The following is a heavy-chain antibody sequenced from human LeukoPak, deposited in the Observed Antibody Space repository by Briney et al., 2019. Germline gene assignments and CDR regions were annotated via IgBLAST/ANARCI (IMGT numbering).Heavy chain of an antibody. CDR3: TTDRTARDAFDI. D-gene: IGHD5-18*01. CDR2: IKSKTDGGTT. V-gene: IGHV3-15*01. Sequence: GGSLRLSCAASGFTFSSYWMSWVRQAPGKGLEWVGRIKSKTDGGTTDYAAPVKGRFTISRDDSKNTLYLQMNSLKTEDTAVYYCTTDRTARDAFDIWGQGTMATVSS. CDR1: GFTFSSYW. J-gene: IGHJ3*02.